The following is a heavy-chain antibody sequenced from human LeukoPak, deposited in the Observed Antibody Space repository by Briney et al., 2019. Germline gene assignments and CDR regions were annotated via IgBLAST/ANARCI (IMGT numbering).Heavy chain of an antibody. Sequence: GGSLRLSCAASGFTFPSSWMSWVRQAPGKGLEWVAHVSPDGSVKAYVDSVRGRFAISRDNAENSLFLQINSLRAEDTAVYYCAKDLGWLQFDYWGQGDLATVSS. CDR1: GFTFPSSW. J-gene: IGHJ4*02. V-gene: IGHV3-7*05. CDR3: AKDLGWLQFDY. D-gene: IGHD5-24*01. CDR2: VSPDGSVK.